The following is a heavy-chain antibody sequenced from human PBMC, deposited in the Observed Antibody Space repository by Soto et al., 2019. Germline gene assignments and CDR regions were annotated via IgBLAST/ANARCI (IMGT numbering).Heavy chain of an antibody. V-gene: IGHV3-7*01. CDR1: GFTFSSYW. CDR2: IKRDGSEK. Sequence: GSLRLSCAASGFTFSSYWMSWVRQAPGKGLEWVANIKRDGSEKYYVDSVKGRFTISRDNAKNSLYLQMNSLRAEDTAVYYCARDDFAPPRPYYYGMDVWGQGTTVTVSS. D-gene: IGHD3-3*01. CDR3: ARDDFAPPRPYYYGMDV. J-gene: IGHJ6*02.